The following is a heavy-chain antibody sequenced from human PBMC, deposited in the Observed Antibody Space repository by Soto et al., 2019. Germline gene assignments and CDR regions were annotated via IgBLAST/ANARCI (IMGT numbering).Heavy chain of an antibody. CDR3: ARNNYGDYENYFDY. D-gene: IGHD4-17*01. CDR2: ISYDGSNK. V-gene: IGHV3-30-3*01. CDR1: GFTFSSYA. Sequence: GGSLRLSCAASGFTFSSYAMHWVRQAPGKGPEWVAVISYDGSNKYYADSVKGRFTISRDNSKNTLYLQMNSLRAEDTAVYYCARNNYGDYENYFDYWGQGTLVTVSS. J-gene: IGHJ4*02.